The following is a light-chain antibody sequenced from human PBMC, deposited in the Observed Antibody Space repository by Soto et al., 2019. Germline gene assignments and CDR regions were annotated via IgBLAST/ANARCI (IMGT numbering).Light chain of an antibody. J-gene: IGKJ4*01. CDR3: QQVESYPST. CDR1: QGISSF. V-gene: IGKV1-9*01. Sequence: IPLTQTPSSLSASVGDRVTITCRASQGISSFLAWYQQKPGKAPKLLIYAASSLQSGVPSRFSGSGFGTDFTLTITSLQTEDFATYYCQQVESYPSTFGGGTK. CDR2: AAS.